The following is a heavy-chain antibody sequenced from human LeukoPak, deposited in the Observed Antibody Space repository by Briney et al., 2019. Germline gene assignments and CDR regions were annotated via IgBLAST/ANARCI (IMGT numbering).Heavy chain of an antibody. CDR3: ARACSGGSCYLDY. CDR1: GGSFSGYY. D-gene: IGHD2-15*01. CDR2: INHSGST. Sequence: SETLSHTCAVYGGSFSGYYWSWIRQPPGKGLEWIGEINHSGSTNYNPSLKSRVTISVDTSKNQFSLKLSSVTAADTAVYYCARACSGGSCYLDYWGQGTLVTVSS. V-gene: IGHV4-34*01. J-gene: IGHJ4*02.